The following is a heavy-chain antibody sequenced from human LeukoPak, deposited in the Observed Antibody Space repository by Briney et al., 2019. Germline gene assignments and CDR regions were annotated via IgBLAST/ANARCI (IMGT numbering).Heavy chain of an antibody. D-gene: IGHD3-10*02. CDR2: IWYDGSNK. V-gene: IGHV3-33*08. J-gene: IGHJ6*02. CDR1: GFTVSSNY. Sequence: GGSLRLSCAASGFTVSSNYMSWVRQAPGKGLEWAAVIWYDGSNKYYADSVKGRFTISRDNSKNTLYLQMNSLRAEDTAVYYCARDLGSGSVDHYYYYGMDVWGQGTTVTVSS. CDR3: ARDLGSGSVDHYYYYGMDV.